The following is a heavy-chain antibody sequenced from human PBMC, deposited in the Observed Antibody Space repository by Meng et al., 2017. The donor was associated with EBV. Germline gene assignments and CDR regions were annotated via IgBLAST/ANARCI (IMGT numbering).Heavy chain of an antibody. Sequence: GRWVQAGAELNKPGASVKVSCKASGYTFTGYYMHWVRQAPGQGLEWMGRINPNSGGTNYAQKFQGRVTMTRDTSISTAYMELSRLRSDDTAVYYCAKGADLAAAGTFWFDPWGQGTLVTVSS. CDR2: INPNSGGT. V-gene: IGHV1-2*06. J-gene: IGHJ5*02. CDR3: AKGADLAAAGTFWFDP. D-gene: IGHD6-13*01. CDR1: GYTFTGYY.